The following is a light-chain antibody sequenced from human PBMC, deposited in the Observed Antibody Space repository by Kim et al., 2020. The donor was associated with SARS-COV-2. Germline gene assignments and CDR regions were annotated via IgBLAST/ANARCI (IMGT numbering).Light chain of an antibody. CDR1: ETVFRSY. CDR3: QQYCSSPWT. V-gene: IGKV3-20*01. J-gene: IGKJ1*01. CDR2: GAS. Sequence: EIVLTQSPGTLSLSPGERATLSCRASETVFRSYLAWYQQKPGQAPRLLIYGASSRATGIPDRFSGSGSGTDFTLTISKLEPEDFAVYSCQQYCSSPWTFGQGTKVDIK.